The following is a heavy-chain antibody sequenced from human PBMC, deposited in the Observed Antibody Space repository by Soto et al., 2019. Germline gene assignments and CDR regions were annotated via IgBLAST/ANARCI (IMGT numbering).Heavy chain of an antibody. CDR1: GYTFTSYG. CDR2: ISAYNDKT. D-gene: IGHD1-26*01. Sequence: QVQLVQSGAEVKKPGASVKVSCRASGYTFTSYGISWVRQAPGQGLEWMGWISAYNDKTTYAQKFQGRLTMTTDTSATTASMELRSLRYDDTAVYDCARFTGIRKWAFDARGQGTLVTVSS. V-gene: IGHV1-18*01. CDR3: ARFTGIRKWAFDA. J-gene: IGHJ4*02.